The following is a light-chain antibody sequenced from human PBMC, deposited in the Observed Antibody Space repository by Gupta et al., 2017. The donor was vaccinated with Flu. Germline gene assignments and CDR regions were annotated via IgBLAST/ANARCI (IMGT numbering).Light chain of an antibody. CDR3: GAWDNSLNSFV. Sequence: QSVLTQPPSTSGTPGQRVTVSLSGTPFNLGNNYVYWFQQLPGAAPRLLIYRVNERHSGVPDRFSASKSATSGSLAIRGLRSEDEGDYFCGAWDNSLNSFVVGTGTTFTVL. J-gene: IGLJ1*01. CDR2: RVN. V-gene: IGLV1-47*01. CDR1: PFNLGNNY.